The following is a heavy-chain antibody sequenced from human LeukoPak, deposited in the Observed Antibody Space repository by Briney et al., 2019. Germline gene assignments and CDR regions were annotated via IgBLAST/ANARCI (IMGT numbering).Heavy chain of an antibody. V-gene: IGHV1-2*02. D-gene: IGHD6-6*01. CDR1: GYTFTGYY. Sequence: ASVKVSCKASGYTFTGYYMHWVRQAPGQGLEWMGWINPNSGGTNYAQKFQGRVTMTRDTSISTAYMELSRLRSDDTAVYYCARSSRVIAARLLYHWFDPWGQGTLVTVSS. CDR3: ARSSRVIAARLLYHWFDP. CDR2: INPNSGGT. J-gene: IGHJ5*02.